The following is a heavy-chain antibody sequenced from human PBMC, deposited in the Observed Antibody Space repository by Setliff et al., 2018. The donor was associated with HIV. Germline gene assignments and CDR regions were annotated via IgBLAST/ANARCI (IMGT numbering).Heavy chain of an antibody. CDR3: ESGRVRQSGKFGGGIVLPPFDY. Sequence: PSETLSLTCTVSGASISSGTYYWSWIRQPAGKGLEWIGHFYTTGSTNYNPSLKSRVTISLDTAKNQFSLRLSPVTAADTTGYYCESGRVRQSGKFGGGIVLPPFDYWGQGTLVTFSS. V-gene: IGHV4-61*09. CDR2: FYTTGST. CDR1: GASISSGTYY. J-gene: IGHJ4*02. D-gene: IGHD3-16*02.